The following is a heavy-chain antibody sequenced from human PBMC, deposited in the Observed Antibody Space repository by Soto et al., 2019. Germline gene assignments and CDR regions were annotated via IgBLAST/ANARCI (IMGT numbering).Heavy chain of an antibody. CDR3: TKDHTFIVKVGNTGGGPFDY. CDR2: IASKSDGGTT. CDR1: GFIFSNAW. D-gene: IGHD2-15*01. V-gene: IGHV3-15*04. J-gene: IGHJ4*02. Sequence: EVQLAESGGGLVQRGGSLRLSCAASGFIFSNAWMTWVRQAPGKGLEWVGRIASKSDGGTTDYAASVKGRFTISRDDSKNTVYLQLNSLKAEDTAVYYCTKDHTFIVKVGNTGGGPFDYWGQGTLVTVSS.